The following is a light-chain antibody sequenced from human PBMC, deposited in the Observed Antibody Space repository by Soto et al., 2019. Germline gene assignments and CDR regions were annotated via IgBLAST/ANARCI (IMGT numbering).Light chain of an antibody. CDR3: QQYNNWPPIT. V-gene: IGKV3-15*01. Sequence: EIVLTHSPATLSLSPGERATLSCRSSQSVSSNLAWYQQKPGQAPRLLIYGASTRATGIPARFSGSGSGTAFTLTISSLQSEDFAVYYCQQYNNWPPITFGQGTRLEIK. CDR2: GAS. CDR1: QSVSSN. J-gene: IGKJ5*01.